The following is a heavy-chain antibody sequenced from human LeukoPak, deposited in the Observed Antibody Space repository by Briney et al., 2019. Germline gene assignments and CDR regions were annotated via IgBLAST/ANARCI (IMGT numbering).Heavy chain of an antibody. V-gene: IGHV4-39*01. D-gene: IGHD6-13*01. CDR3: ARRSSSWYYFDY. CDR2: VYYSGST. Sequence: SETLSLTCTVSGGSISSSSYYWGWIRQPPGKGLEWIGSVYYSGSTYYNPSLKSRVTISVDTSKNQFSLKLSSVTAADTAVYYCARRSSSWYYFDYWGQGTLVTVSS. J-gene: IGHJ4*02. CDR1: GGSISSSSYY.